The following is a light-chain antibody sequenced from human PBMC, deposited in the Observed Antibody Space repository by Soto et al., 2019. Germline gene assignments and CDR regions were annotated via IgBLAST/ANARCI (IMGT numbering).Light chain of an antibody. CDR1: SSDVGGYNY. J-gene: IGLJ1*01. V-gene: IGLV2-14*01. Sequence: QFALTQPASVSGSPGQAITISCTGTSSDVGGYNYVSWDQHRPGKAPQLIIYEVSYRPSGVSNRFSGSKSGNTASLTISGLQAEDEADYYCSSYTANNTRLFGTGTKLTVL. CDR2: EVS. CDR3: SSYTANNTRL.